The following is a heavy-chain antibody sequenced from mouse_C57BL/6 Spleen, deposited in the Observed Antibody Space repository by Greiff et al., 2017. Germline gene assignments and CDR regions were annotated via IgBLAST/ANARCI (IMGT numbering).Heavy chain of an antibody. D-gene: IGHD1-1*01. CDR2: IYPRSGNT. Sequence: QVHVKQSGAELARPGASVKLSCKASGYTFTSYGISWVKQRTGQGLEWIGEIYPRSGNTYYNEKFKGKATLTADKSSSTAYMELRSLTSEDSAVYFCARYYYGSSYGAMDYWGQGTSVTVSS. V-gene: IGHV1-81*01. CDR1: GYTFTSYG. CDR3: ARYYYGSSYGAMDY. J-gene: IGHJ4*01.